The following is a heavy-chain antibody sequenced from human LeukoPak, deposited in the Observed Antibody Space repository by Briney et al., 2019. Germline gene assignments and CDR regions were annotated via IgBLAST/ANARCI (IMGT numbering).Heavy chain of an antibody. D-gene: IGHD4-11*01. J-gene: IGHJ5*02. CDR1: GGSIRGYY. CDR3: ARHGVAYSDYYWFDP. Sequence: SETLSLTCSVSGGSIRGYYWSWIRQPPGKGLEWIGYIYDSGSSKYNPSLKSRVTISVDTSKSQFSLRLTSVTAADTAVYYCARHGVAYSDYYWFDPWGQGTLVTVSS. CDR2: IYDSGSS. V-gene: IGHV4-59*08.